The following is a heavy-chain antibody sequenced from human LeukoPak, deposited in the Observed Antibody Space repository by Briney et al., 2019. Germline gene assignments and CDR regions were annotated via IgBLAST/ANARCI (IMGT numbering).Heavy chain of an antibody. Sequence: GGSLRLSCAASGFTFSNYWMHWVRQAPGKGLVWVSRIDPDGGAIRYADSVRGRFTISRDNAKNTLYLEMNSLRAEDTAVYYCASLGRLRSWGQGTLVTVSS. D-gene: IGHD3-3*01. V-gene: IGHV3-74*01. CDR2: IDPDGGAI. CDR3: ASLGRLRS. CDR1: GFTFSNYW. J-gene: IGHJ5*02.